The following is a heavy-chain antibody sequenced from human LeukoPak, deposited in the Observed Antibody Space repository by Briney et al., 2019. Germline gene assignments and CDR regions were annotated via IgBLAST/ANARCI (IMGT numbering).Heavy chain of an antibody. D-gene: IGHD2/OR15-2a*01. Sequence: APVKVSCKASGYTFTDYYMHWVRQAPGHGLEWMGWINLNSRGTNYAQKFQGRVTMTRDTSISTAHMELNRLRADDTAVYYCARERRGIDRAFDIWGQGTMVTVSS. J-gene: IGHJ3*02. V-gene: IGHV1-2*02. CDR2: INLNSRGT. CDR3: ARERRGIDRAFDI. CDR1: GYTFTDYY.